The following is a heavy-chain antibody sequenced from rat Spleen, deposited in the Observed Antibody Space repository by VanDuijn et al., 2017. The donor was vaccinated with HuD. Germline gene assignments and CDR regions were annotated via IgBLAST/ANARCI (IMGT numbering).Heavy chain of an antibody. V-gene: IGHV5-29*01. Sequence: EVQLVESGGGLVQPGRSLKLSCAASGFTFSDYAMAWVRQAPAKGLEWVATISFDGSATYYRDSVKGRFIISRDNTKSTLYLQMDSLRSEDTATYYCATQSIIRVPLFDYWGQGVMVTVSS. J-gene: IGHJ2*01. CDR1: GFTFSDYA. D-gene: IGHD4-3*01. CDR3: ATQSIIRVPLFDY. CDR2: ISFDGSAT.